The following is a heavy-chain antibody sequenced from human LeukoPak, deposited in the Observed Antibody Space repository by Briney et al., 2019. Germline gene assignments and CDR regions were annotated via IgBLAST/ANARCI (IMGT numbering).Heavy chain of an antibody. V-gene: IGHV3-23*01. CDR1: GFTFSSYA. CDR2: ISGSGGST. Sequence: GGSLRLSCAASGFTFSSYAMSWVRQAPGKGLEWVSAISGSGGSTYYADSVKGRFTISRDNSKNTLYLQMNSLRAEDTAVYYCAKGGGYYDFWSGYRFDYWGQGTLVTVSS. D-gene: IGHD3-3*01. J-gene: IGHJ4*02. CDR3: AKGGGYYDFWSGYRFDY.